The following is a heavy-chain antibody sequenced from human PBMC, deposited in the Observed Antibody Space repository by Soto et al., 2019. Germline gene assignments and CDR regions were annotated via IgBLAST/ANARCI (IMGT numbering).Heavy chain of an antibody. D-gene: IGHD3-22*01. CDR2: INHSGST. Sequence: PSETLSLTCAVYGGSFSGYYWSWIRQPPGKGLEWIGEINHSGSTNYNPSLKSRVTISVDTSKSQFSLKLSSVTAADTAVYYCARIITRRFDYWGQGTLVTVSS. CDR3: ARIITRRFDY. J-gene: IGHJ4*02. CDR1: GGSFSGYY. V-gene: IGHV4-34*01.